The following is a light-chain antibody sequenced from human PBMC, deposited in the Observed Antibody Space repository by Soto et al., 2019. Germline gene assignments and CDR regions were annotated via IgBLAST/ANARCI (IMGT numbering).Light chain of an antibody. J-gene: IGLJ2*01. CDR1: SSDVGGYNY. CDR3: TSYGGRDNLI. V-gene: IGLV2-8*01. CDR2: EVN. Sequence: QSALTQPPSASGSPGQSVTISCTGTSSDVGGYNYVSWFQQHPGKAPKLIISEVNKRPSGVPERFSGSKSGNTASLTVSGLQAEDEADYYCTSYGGRDNLIFGGGTKLTVL.